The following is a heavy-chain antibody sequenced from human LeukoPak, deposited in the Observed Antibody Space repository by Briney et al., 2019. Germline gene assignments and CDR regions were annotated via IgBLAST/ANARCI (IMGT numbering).Heavy chain of an antibody. V-gene: IGHV4-31*11. D-gene: IGHD2-2*01. Sequence: SETLSLTCAVYGGSFSGYYWSWIRQHPGKGLEWIGYIYYSGSTYYNPSLKSRVTISVDTSKNQFSLKLSSVTAADTAVYYCARGNTGIVVADDAFDIWGQGTMVTVSS. J-gene: IGHJ3*02. CDR2: IYYSGST. CDR1: GGSFSGYY. CDR3: ARGNTGIVVADDAFDI.